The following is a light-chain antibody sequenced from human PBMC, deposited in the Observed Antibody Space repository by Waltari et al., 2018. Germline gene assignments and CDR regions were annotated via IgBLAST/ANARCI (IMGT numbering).Light chain of an antibody. CDR2: GVS. CDR3: LSYSGRSDYV. Sequence: QSALTQPASVSGSPGQAITISCTGTSTNVGGYNLFSWYRQYPGKAPELMIFGVSERPSGISNRLSGSKSGNTATLTISGLQAEDEADYYCLSYSGRSDYVFGTGTRV. J-gene: IGLJ1*01. CDR1: STNVGGYNL. V-gene: IGLV2-23*02.